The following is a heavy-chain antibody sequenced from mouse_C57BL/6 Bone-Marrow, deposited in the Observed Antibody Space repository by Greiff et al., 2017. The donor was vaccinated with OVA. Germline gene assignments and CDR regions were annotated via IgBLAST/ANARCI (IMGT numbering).Heavy chain of an antibody. J-gene: IGHJ4*01. CDR3: ARKRRGVQLRPSAIDY. CDR2: IDPSDSYT. Sequence: QVQLQQPGAELVMPGASVKLSCKASGYTFTSYWMHWVKQRPGQGLEWIGEIDPSDSYTNYNQKFKGKSTLTVDKSSSTAYMQLSSLTSEDSAVYYCARKRRGVQLRPSAIDYWGQGTSVTVSS. V-gene: IGHV1-69*01. CDR1: GYTFTSYW. D-gene: IGHD3-2*02.